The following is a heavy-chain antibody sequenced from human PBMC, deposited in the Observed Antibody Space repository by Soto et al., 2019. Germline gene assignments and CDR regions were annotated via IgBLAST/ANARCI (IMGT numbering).Heavy chain of an antibody. Sequence: QVQLQESGPGLVKPSQTLSLTCTVSGGSISSGGYYWSWIRQHPGKGLEWIGYIYYSGSTYYNPSLKSRVTISVDTSKNQFSLKLSSVTAADTAVYYCARLMAAMDNYYYYGMDVWGQGTTVTVSS. CDR1: GGSISSGGYY. J-gene: IGHJ6*02. CDR3: ARLMAAMDNYYYYGMDV. D-gene: IGHD5-18*01. CDR2: IYYSGST. V-gene: IGHV4-31*03.